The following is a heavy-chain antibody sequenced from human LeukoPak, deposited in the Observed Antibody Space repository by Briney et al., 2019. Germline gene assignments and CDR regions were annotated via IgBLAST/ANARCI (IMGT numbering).Heavy chain of an antibody. J-gene: IGHJ4*02. V-gene: IGHV4-38-2*01. Sequence: SDTLSLTCAVSGYSISSGYYWGWIRQPPGKGLESIGSIYYDGSTHYNPSLNSRVTISIDTSNNQFSLNLSSVSAADTAVYYCARQAAYGGRDYWGQGTLVIVSS. CDR2: IYYDGST. CDR1: GYSISSGYY. CDR3: ARQAAYGGRDY. D-gene: IGHD4-23*01.